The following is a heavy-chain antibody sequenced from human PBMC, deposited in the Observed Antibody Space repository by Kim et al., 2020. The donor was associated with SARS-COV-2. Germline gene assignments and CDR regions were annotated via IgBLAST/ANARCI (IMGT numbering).Heavy chain of an antibody. Sequence: SETLSLTCTVSGGSISSSSYYWGWIRQPPGKGLEWIGSIYYSGSTYYNPSLKSRVTISVDTSKNQFSLKLSSVTAADTAVYYCARRVPYLGFDYWGQGTLVTVSS. CDR3: ARRVPYLGFDY. D-gene: IGHD3-16*01. J-gene: IGHJ4*02. V-gene: IGHV4-39*01. CDR1: GGSISSSSYY. CDR2: IYYSGST.